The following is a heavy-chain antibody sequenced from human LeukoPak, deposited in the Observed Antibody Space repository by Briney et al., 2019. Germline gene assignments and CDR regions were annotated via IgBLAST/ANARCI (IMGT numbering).Heavy chain of an antibody. D-gene: IGHD5-24*01. J-gene: IGHJ4*02. CDR1: GFTFSGSA. CDR2: IRSKANSYAT. V-gene: IGHV3-73*01. Sequence: PGGSLRLSCAASGFTFSGSAMHWVRQASGKGLEWVGRIRSKANSYATAYAASVKGRFTISRDDSKNTAYLQMNSLKTEDTAVCYCTRHFDGYNYVWDFDYWGQGTLVTVSS. CDR3: TRHFDGYNYVWDFDY.